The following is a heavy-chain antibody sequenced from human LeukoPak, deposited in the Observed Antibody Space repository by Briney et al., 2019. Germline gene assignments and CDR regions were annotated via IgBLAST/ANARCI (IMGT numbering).Heavy chain of an antibody. CDR1: GYTFTSYG. D-gene: IGHD3-10*01. V-gene: IGHV1-18*01. J-gene: IGHJ6*02. CDR2: ISAYNGNT. CDR3: ARVGGFGYYYYGMDV. Sequence: ASVKVSCKASGYTFTSYGISWVRQAPGQGLEWMGWISAYNGNTNYAQKLQGRVTMTTDTSTSTTYMELRSLRSDDTAVYYCARVGGFGYYYYGMDVWGQGTTVTVSS.